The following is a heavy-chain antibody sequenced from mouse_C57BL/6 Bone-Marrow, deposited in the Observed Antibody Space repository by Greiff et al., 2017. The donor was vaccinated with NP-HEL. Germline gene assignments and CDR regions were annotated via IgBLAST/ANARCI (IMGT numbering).Heavy chain of an antibody. CDR3: ARYDGDFDY. V-gene: IGHV1-82*01. Sequence: VQRVESGPELVKPGASVKISCKASGYAFSSSWMNWVKQRPGKGLEWIGRIYPGDGDTNYNGKFKGKATLTADKSSSTAYMQLSSLTSEDSSVYFCARYDGDFDYWGQGTTLTVSS. CDR1: GYAFSSSW. D-gene: IGHD2-14*01. CDR2: IYPGDGDT. J-gene: IGHJ2*01.